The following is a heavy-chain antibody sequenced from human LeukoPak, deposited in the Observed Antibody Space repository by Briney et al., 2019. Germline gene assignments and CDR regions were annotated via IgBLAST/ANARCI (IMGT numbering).Heavy chain of an antibody. CDR3: ARDTRGYGSGSYYNWYFDL. D-gene: IGHD3-10*01. V-gene: IGHV3-30-3*01. CDR1: GFTFSSYA. J-gene: IGHJ2*01. Sequence: GGSLRLSCAASGFTFSSYAMHWVRQAPGKGLEWVAVISYDGSNKYYADSVKGRFTISRDNSKNTLYLQMNSLRAEDTAVYYCARDTRGYGSGSYYNWYFDLWGRGTLVTVSS. CDR2: ISYDGSNK.